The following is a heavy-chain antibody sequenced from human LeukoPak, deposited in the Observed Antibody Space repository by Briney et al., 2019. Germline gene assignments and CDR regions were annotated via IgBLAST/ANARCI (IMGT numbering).Heavy chain of an antibody. CDR2: ISWDGGST. CDR1: GFTFSSYS. J-gene: IGHJ4*02. V-gene: IGHV3-43*01. Sequence: AGGSLRLSCAASGFTFSSYSMNWVRQAPGKGLEWVSLISWDGGSTYYADSVKGRFTISRDNSKNSLYLQMNSLRTEDTALYYCAKDMRIRQLGRGIDYWGQGTLVTVSS. CDR3: AKDMRIRQLGRGIDY. D-gene: IGHD6-6*01.